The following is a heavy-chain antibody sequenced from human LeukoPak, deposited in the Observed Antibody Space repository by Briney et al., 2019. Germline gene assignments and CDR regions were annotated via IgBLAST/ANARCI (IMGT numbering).Heavy chain of an antibody. CDR3: ARGPAQATYYDFWSGSTTSNWFDP. J-gene: IGHJ5*02. D-gene: IGHD3-3*01. V-gene: IGHV1-69*02. Sequence: SVKVSCKASGGTFSSYTISWVRQAPGQGLEWMGRIIPILGIANYAQKFQGRVTITADESTSTAYMELSSLRSEDTAVYYCARGPAQATYYDFWSGSTTSNWFDPWGQGTLVTVSS. CDR1: GGTFSSYT. CDR2: IIPILGIA.